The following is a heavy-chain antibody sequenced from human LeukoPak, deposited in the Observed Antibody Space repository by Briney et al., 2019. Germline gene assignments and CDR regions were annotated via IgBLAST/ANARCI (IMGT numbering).Heavy chain of an antibody. Sequence: SETLSLTCTVSGGSISSYYWNWIRQPPGKGLEWIGYIFYSGSTSYNPSLKSRVTISLDTSKNQFSLKLTSVTAADTAMYYCARSGSYGGHFDNWGQGTLVTVSP. CDR3: ARSGSYGGHFDN. CDR1: GGSISSYY. J-gene: IGHJ4*02. CDR2: IFYSGST. D-gene: IGHD1-26*01. V-gene: IGHV4-59*08.